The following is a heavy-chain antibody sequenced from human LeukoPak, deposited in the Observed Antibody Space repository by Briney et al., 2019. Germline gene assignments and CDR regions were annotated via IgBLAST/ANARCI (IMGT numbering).Heavy chain of an antibody. V-gene: IGHV3-30-3*01. CDR2: ISYDGSNK. CDR1: GFTFSSYA. CDR3: ARPDSRGYFDL. Sequence: PGGSLRLSCAASGFTFSSYAMHWVRQAPGKGLEWVAVISYDGSNKYYADSVKGRFTISRDNSKNTLYLQMNSLRAEDTAVYYCARPDSRGYFDLWGRGTLVTVSS. D-gene: IGHD3-22*01. J-gene: IGHJ2*01.